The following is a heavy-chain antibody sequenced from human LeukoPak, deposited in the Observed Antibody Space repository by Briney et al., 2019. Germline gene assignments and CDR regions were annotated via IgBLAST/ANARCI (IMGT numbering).Heavy chain of an antibody. CDR2: ISGSGGST. V-gene: IGHV3-23*01. Sequence: GGSLRLSCAASGFTFSSYAMSWVRQAPGKGLEWVSAISGSGGSTYYADSVKGRFTISRDNSKNTLYLQMNSLRAEDTAVFYCAKWRIVATTGYYSDYWGQGTLVNVSS. CDR3: AKWRIVATTGYYSDY. J-gene: IGHJ4*02. D-gene: IGHD5-12*01. CDR1: GFTFSSYA.